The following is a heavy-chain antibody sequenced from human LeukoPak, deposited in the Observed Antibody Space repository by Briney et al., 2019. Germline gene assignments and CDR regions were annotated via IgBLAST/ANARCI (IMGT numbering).Heavy chain of an antibody. CDR1: GGSFSGYY. J-gene: IGHJ6*03. Sequence: PSETLSLTCAVYGGSFSGYYWSWIRQPPGKGLEWIGEISHSGSTNYNPSLKSRVTTSVDTSKSQFSLKLSSVTAADTATYYCARNTYYYGSGSYYYYYYMDVWGKGTTVTVSS. CDR3: ARNTYYYGSGSYYYYYYMDV. CDR2: ISHSGST. V-gene: IGHV4-34*01. D-gene: IGHD3-10*01.